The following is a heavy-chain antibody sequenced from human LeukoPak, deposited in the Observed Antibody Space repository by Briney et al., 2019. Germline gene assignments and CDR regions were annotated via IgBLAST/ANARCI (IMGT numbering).Heavy chain of an antibody. CDR2: IKQDGSEK. J-gene: IGHJ4*02. CDR3: AKDWNIVATIGIRLTR. D-gene: IGHD5-12*01. Sequence: GGSLRLSCVASGFIFSSSWMSWVRQAPGKGLEWVANIKQDGSEKDYADSVKGRFTISRDNAKNTLYLQMNSLRAEDTAVYYCAKDWNIVATIGIRLTRWGQGTLVTVSS. CDR1: GFIFSSSW. V-gene: IGHV3-7*03.